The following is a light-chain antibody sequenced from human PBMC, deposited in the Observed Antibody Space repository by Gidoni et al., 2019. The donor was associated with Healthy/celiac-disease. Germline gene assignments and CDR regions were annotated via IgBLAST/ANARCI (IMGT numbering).Light chain of an antibody. V-gene: IGKV3-20*01. J-gene: IGKJ1*01. CDR3: QQYGSSRWT. CDR2: GAS. CDR1: QSGSSSY. Sequence: EIVLTQSPGTLSFSPGERAPLSCRASQSGSSSYLAWYQQKPGQAPRLLIYGASSRATGIPDRFSGSGSGTDFTLTISRLEPEDFAVYYCQQYGSSRWTFGQGTKVEIK.